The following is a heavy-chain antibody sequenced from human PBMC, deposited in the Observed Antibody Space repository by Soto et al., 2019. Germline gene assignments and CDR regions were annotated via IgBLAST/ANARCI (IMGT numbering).Heavy chain of an antibody. Sequence: QVQLVESGGGVVQPGRSLRLSCVASGFPFRTSGMHWVRQAPGKGLEWMAVIWYDGSNKDYADFVKGRFTISRDNSKNTVYLQMNSLRAEDTAVYYCARQYRDGFDIWGQGTMVTVSS. D-gene: IGHD5-12*01. CDR3: ARQYRDGFDI. CDR2: IWYDGSNK. J-gene: IGHJ3*02. CDR1: GFPFRTSG. V-gene: IGHV3-33*01.